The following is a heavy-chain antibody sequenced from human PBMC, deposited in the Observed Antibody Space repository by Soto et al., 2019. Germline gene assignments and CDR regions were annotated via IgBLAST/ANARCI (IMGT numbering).Heavy chain of an antibody. CDR1: GFSFSSYA. J-gene: IGHJ4*02. CDR3: TKEALGAHYYSISAHDY. CDR2: ISGSGDRT. D-gene: IGHD2-21*01. Sequence: GGSLRISCEASGFSFSSYAMSWVRQAPGKGLEWVSVISGSGDRTLYADSVKGRFTISRDNSKHTVYLQMNSLRVEDTAVYYCTKEALGAHYYSISAHDYWGQGSLVTAPQ. V-gene: IGHV3-23*01.